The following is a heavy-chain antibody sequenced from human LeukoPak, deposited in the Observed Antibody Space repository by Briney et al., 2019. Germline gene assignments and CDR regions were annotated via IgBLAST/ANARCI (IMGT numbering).Heavy chain of an antibody. CDR2: ISSSSRYI. D-gene: IGHD5-18*01. CDR3: ARESAFSGYSYDRFVY. V-gene: IGHV3-21*01. Sequence: GGSLIPSSAASGFTFSSYSINWVRQAPGKVLEWVSSISSSSRYIYYADSVKGRFTISRDNAKNSLYLQMNSLRAEDTAVYYCARESAFSGYSYDRFVYWGQGTLVTVSS. CDR1: GFTFSSYS. J-gene: IGHJ4*02.